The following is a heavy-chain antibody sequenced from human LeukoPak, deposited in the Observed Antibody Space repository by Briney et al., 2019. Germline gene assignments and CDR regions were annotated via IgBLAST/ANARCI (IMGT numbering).Heavy chain of an antibody. CDR2: INQDGSEE. D-gene: IGHD5-12*01. CDR3: VRDGGVSGYDLLDY. V-gene: IGHV3-7*01. CDR1: GFTFSNCW. Sequence: GGSLRLSCAVSGFTFSNCWMTWVRQAPGKGLEWVAHINQDGSEEHYMDSVKARFTISRDNAKNSLSLQMNSLRAEDTAVYYCVRDGGVSGYDLLDYWGQGTLVTVSS. J-gene: IGHJ4*02.